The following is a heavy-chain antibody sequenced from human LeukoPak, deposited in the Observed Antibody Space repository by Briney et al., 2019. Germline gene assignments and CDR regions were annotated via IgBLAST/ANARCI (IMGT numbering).Heavy chain of an antibody. Sequence: ASVKVSCKASGYTFTSYDINWVRQATGQGLEWMGWMNPNSGGTNYAQKFQGRVTMTRDTSISTAYMELSSLSSDDTAVYYCARGLVRGVNWFDPWGQGTLVTVSS. CDR2: MNPNSGGT. J-gene: IGHJ5*02. V-gene: IGHV1-2*02. CDR1: GYTFTSYD. D-gene: IGHD3-10*01. CDR3: ARGLVRGVNWFDP.